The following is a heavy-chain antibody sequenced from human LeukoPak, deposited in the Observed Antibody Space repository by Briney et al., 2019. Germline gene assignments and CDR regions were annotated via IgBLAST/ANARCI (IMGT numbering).Heavy chain of an antibody. V-gene: IGHV3-49*04. CDR2: IRSKTYGGTT. CDR1: GFAFSNYA. J-gene: IGHJ4*02. Sequence: QAGGSLRLSCAASGFAFSNYAMTWVRQAPGLGWNWVAFIRSKTYGGTTEYAASVKGRFTISRDDSKSIAYLQMNSLKTEDTAVYYCTRYSGRTDYWGQGTLVSVSS. CDR3: TRYSGRTDY. D-gene: IGHD5-18*01.